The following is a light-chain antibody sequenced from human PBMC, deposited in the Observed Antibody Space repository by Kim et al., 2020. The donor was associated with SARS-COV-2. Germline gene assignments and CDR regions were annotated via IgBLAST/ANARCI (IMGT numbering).Light chain of an antibody. CDR1: QSVSRQ. Sequence: LSLSPGERATLSCRASQSVSRQLVWYQQKPGQAPRLLIYDASNRATGIPARFSGSGSGTDFTLTISSLEPEDFAVYYCQHRTNGPTFGPGTKVEI. CDR2: DAS. CDR3: QHRTNGPT. V-gene: IGKV3-11*01. J-gene: IGKJ4*01.